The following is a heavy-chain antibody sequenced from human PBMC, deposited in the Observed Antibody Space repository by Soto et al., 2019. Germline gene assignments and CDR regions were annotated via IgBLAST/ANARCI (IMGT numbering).Heavy chain of an antibody. CDR1: GYTFTSYA. CDR3: ARDGSSGWYVWFDP. Sequence: ASVKVSCKASGYTFTSYAMHWVRQAPGQRLEWMGWINAGNGNTKYSQKFQGRVTITRDTSASTAYMELSSLRSEDTAVYYCARDGSSGWYVWFDPWGQGTLVTVSS. J-gene: IGHJ5*02. V-gene: IGHV1-3*01. D-gene: IGHD6-19*01. CDR2: INAGNGNT.